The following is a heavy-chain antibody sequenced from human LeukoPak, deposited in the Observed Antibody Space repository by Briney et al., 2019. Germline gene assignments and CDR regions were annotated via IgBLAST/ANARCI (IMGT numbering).Heavy chain of an antibody. CDR1: GGSFSGYY. D-gene: IGHD5-18*01. V-gene: IGHV4-34*01. Sequence: SETLSLTCAIYGGSFSGYYWSWIRQPPGKGLEWIGEINHSGSTNYNPSLKSRVTISVDTSKNQFSLKLSSVTAADTAVYYCAGRFGRLYSYGPFDYWGQGTLVTVSS. CDR2: INHSGST. J-gene: IGHJ4*02. CDR3: AGRFGRLYSYGPFDY.